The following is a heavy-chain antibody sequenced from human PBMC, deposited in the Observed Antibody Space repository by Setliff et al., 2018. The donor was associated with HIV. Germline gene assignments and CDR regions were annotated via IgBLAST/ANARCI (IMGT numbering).Heavy chain of an antibody. V-gene: IGHV4-4*02. CDR2: IYHSGTT. J-gene: IGHJ5*02. D-gene: IGHD3-10*01. CDR1: GGSISTNNW. CDR3: VHLPRVINLTVRGVIIRGNWFDP. Sequence: PSETLSLTCAVSGGSISTNNWWTWVRQSPGKGLEWIGDIYHSGTTNYNPSLKSRVTISVDKSKNQISLKMTNMDPVDTATYYCVHLPRVINLTVRGVIIRGNWFDPWGQGTLVTVSS.